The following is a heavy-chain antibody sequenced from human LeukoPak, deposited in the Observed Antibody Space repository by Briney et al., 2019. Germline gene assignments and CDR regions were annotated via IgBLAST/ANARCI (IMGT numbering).Heavy chain of an antibody. CDR1: GGSISSYY. CDR2: IFYSGST. J-gene: IGHJ4*02. D-gene: IGHD3-10*01. CDR3: ATTYGSFDY. V-gene: IGHV4-59*05. Sequence: PSETLSLTCTVSGGSISSYYWSWIRQPPGKGLEWIGSIFYSGSTYYNPSLKSRVTISVDTSKNQFSLKLNSVTAADTAVYYCATTYGSFDYWGQGTLVTVSS.